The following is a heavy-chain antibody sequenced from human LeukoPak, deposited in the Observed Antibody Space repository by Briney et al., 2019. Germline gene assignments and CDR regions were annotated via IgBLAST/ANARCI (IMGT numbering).Heavy chain of an antibody. CDR2: IIPIFGIA. J-gene: IGHJ5*02. CDR3: ARAPKGATINWFDP. Sequence: GASVKVSCKASGGTFSSYAISWVRQAPGQGREWMGRIIPIFGIANYAQKFQGRVTITADKSTSTAYMELSSLRSEDTAVYYCARAPKGATINWFDPWGQGTQVTVSS. D-gene: IGHD1-26*01. V-gene: IGHV1-69*04. CDR1: GGTFSSYA.